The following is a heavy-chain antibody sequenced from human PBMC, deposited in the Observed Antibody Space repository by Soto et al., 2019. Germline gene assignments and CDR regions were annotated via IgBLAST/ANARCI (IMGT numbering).Heavy chain of an antibody. CDR1: GGSVRSGSYY. V-gene: IGHV4-61*01. CDR3: ARGIEGWYQGRYYYGMDV. J-gene: IGHJ6*02. Sequence: QVQLQESGPGLVKPSETLSLTCTVSGGSVRSGSYYWSWIRQPPGKGLEWIGYIYYSGSTNYNPSLKSLVTISVDTSKNQFSLKLSSVTAADTAVYYCARGIEGWYQGRYYYGMDVWGQGTTVTVSS. D-gene: IGHD6-19*01. CDR2: IYYSGST.